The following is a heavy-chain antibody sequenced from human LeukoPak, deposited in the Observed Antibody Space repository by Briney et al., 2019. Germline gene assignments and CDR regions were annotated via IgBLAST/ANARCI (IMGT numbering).Heavy chain of an antibody. CDR2: INHSGST. V-gene: IGHV4-34*01. CDR3: ARAGHYDFWSGYLNYYFDY. D-gene: IGHD3-3*01. J-gene: IGHJ4*02. Sequence: SETLSLTCAVYGGSFSGYYWSWIRQPPGKGLEWIGEINHSGSTNYNPSLKSRVTISVDTSKNQSSLKLSSVTAADTAVYYCARAGHYDFWSGYLNYYFDYWGQGTLVTVSS. CDR1: GGSFSGYY.